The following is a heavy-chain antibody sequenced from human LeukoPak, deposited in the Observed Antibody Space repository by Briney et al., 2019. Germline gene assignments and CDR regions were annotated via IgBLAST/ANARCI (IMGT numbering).Heavy chain of an antibody. CDR2: ISRSGSTR. CDR1: GFTFSACE. Sequence: GGSLRLSCAISGFTFSACELTWVRQAPGKGLEWVSYISRSGSTRYYADSVKGRFTISRDNAKNSLYLQMNSLRAEDTAVYYCARVATMVRVPLDALDIWGQGTMVTVSS. CDR3: ARVATMVRVPLDALDI. D-gene: IGHD3-10*01. V-gene: IGHV3-48*03. J-gene: IGHJ3*02.